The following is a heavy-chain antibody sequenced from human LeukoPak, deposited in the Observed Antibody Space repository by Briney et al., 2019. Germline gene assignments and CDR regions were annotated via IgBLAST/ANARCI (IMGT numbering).Heavy chain of an antibody. Sequence: SETLSLTCTVSGGSVSSGSYYWSWIRQPPGKGLEWIGYIYYSGSTNYNPSLKSRVTISVDTSKNQFSLKLGSVTAADTAVYYCARAAAGPFDYWGQGTLVTVSS. J-gene: IGHJ4*02. CDR2: IYYSGST. V-gene: IGHV4-61*01. CDR1: GGSVSSGSYY. D-gene: IGHD6-13*01. CDR3: ARAAAGPFDY.